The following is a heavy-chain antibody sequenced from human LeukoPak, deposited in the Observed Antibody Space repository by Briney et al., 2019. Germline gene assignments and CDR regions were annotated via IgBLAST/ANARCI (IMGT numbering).Heavy chain of an antibody. V-gene: IGHV1-18*01. J-gene: IGHJ4*02. CDR2: ISANNGNT. D-gene: IGHD3-10*01. Sequence: AAVKVSCKASGYTFTSYGISCVRQAPGQGLQWMGWISANNGNTNYAQKFQGGVTMTTDTSTSTAYMELRSLRSDDTAVYYCARAPNYFGSGSYPADGYWGQGTLVTVSS. CDR1: GYTFTSYG. CDR3: ARAPNYFGSGSYPADGY.